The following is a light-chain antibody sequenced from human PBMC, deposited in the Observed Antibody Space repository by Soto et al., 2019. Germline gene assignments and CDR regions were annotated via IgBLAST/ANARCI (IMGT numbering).Light chain of an antibody. CDR3: QQYGNSPQIT. J-gene: IGKJ5*01. Sequence: EIVMTQSPATLSVSPGERSTLXXRASQSVSSNLAWYQQKPGQAPRLLXSGASSRSTGIPDRFSGNGSGTDFTLTISRLEPEDFAVYYCQQYGNSPQITFGQGTRLEIK. CDR2: GAS. V-gene: IGKV3-20*01. CDR1: QSVSSN.